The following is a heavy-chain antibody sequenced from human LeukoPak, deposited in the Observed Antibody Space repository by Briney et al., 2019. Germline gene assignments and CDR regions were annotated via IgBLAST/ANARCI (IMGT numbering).Heavy chain of an antibody. J-gene: IGHJ4*02. CDR2: IYYSGST. CDR1: GGSISNYY. V-gene: IGHV4-39*06. CDR3: TRATGAVLIEY. D-gene: IGHD2-8*02. Sequence: SETLSLTCTVSGGSISNYYWGWIRQPPGEGLEWIGSIYYSGSTYYNSSLQSRVTISVHMSNNQFALKLSSVTAADTAVYYCTRATGAVLIEYWGQGTLSPSPQ.